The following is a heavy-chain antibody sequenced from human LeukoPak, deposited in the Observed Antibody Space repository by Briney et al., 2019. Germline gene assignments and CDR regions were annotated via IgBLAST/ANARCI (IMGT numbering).Heavy chain of an antibody. J-gene: IGHJ4*02. CDR3: ARQTYDSSGYLMFDY. D-gene: IGHD3-22*01. Sequence: SETLSLTCTVSGGSISSYYWSWIRQPPGKGLEWIGYIYYSGSTNYNPSLKSRVTISVDTSKNQFPLKLSSVTAADTAVYYCARQTYDSSGYLMFDYWGQGTLVTVSS. CDR1: GGSISSYY. CDR2: IYYSGST. V-gene: IGHV4-59*08.